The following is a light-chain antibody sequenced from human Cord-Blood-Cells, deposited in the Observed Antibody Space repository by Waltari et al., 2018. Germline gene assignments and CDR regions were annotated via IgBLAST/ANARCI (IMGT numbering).Light chain of an antibody. CDR2: EVS. J-gene: IGKJ2*01. CDR1: QSLLHSDGKTY. CDR3: MQGIHLPSVYMYT. V-gene: IGKV2-29*02. Sequence: DIVMTQTPLSLSVTPGQPASISCKSSQSLLHSDGKTYLYWYLQQPGQSPQLLIYEVSSRFSVVPDRCSGSGSGTDFTRKISRVEAEDVGVYYCMQGIHLPSVYMYTFGQGTKLEIK.